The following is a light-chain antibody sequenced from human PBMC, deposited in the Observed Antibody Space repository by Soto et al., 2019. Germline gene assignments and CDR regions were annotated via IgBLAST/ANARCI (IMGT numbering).Light chain of an antibody. V-gene: IGKV1-39*01. CDR2: AES. CDR1: QSISSH. CDR3: QQTYSTPPLT. Sequence: DIQMTQSPSSLSASVGDRVTITCRASQSISSHLTWFQQRPGPAPKVLIYAESSLQSGVPSRFSGSGSGTEFTLTISTLQPEDFATYYCQQTYSTPPLTFGPGTRVAI. J-gene: IGKJ3*01.